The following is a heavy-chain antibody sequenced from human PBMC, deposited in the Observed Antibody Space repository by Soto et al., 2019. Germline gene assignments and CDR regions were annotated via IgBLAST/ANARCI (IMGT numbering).Heavy chain of an antibody. CDR2: ISGSDGNT. CDR1: GFTFSNYA. CDR3: AKYSSGPLAY. D-gene: IGHD6-19*01. J-gene: IGHJ4*02. Sequence: GSVRLSWVAYGFTFSNYAMNWVRQAPGKGLEWVSFISGSDGNTYYPDSVKGRFTISRDNSKNMLYLQMNSLRAEDTAVYYCAKYSSGPLAYWGQGTLVTVSS. V-gene: IGHV3-23*01.